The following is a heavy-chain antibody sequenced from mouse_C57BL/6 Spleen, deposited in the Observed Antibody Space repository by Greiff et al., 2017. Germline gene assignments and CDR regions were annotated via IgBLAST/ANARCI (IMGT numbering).Heavy chain of an antibody. CDR1: GYTFTSYW. Sequence: QVQLQQPGAELVKPGASVKLSCKASGYTFTSYWMHWVKQRPGRGLEWIGRIDPNSGGTKYNEKFKSKATLTVDKPSSPAYMQLSSLTSEDSAVYYCASAFITTVVAPFDYWGQGTTLTVSS. V-gene: IGHV1-72*01. J-gene: IGHJ2*01. CDR2: IDPNSGGT. CDR3: ASAFITTVVAPFDY. D-gene: IGHD1-1*01.